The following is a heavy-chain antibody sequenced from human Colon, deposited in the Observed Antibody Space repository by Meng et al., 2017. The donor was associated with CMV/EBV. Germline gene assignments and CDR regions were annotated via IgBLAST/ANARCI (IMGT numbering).Heavy chain of an antibody. J-gene: IGHJ6*02. V-gene: IGHV1-2*02. CDR1: GYTFTGYY. CDR3: AGSVEYGGYGYYYYGMDV. D-gene: IGHD5-12*01. Sequence: ASVKVSCKASGYTFTGYYMHWVRQAPGQGLEWMGWINPNSGGTNYAQKFRGRVTMTRDTSISTAYMELSRLRSDDTAVYYCAGSVEYGGYGYYYYGMDVWGQGTTVTVSS. CDR2: INPNSGGT.